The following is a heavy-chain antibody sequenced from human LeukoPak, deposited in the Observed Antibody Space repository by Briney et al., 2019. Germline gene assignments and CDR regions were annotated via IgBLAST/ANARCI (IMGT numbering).Heavy chain of an antibody. CDR3: AREGLSSSWAVNN. J-gene: IGHJ4*02. D-gene: IGHD6-13*01. Sequence: GGSLRLSCAASGFTFSSYSMNWVRQAPGKGLEWVSSISSSSSYIYYADSVKGRFTISRDNAKNSLYLQMNSLRAEGTAVYYCAREGLSSSWAVNNWGQGTLVTVSS. CDR2: ISSSSSYI. V-gene: IGHV3-21*01. CDR1: GFTFSSYS.